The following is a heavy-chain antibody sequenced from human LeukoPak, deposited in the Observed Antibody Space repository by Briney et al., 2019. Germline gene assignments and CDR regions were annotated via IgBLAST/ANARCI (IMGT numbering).Heavy chain of an antibody. CDR2: ISAYNGNT. J-gene: IGHJ4*01. CDR1: GYTFTSYG. Sequence: ASVKVSCKASGYTFTSYGISWVRQAPGQGLEWMGWISAYNGNTNYAQKLQGRADMTTDTSTSTPYMELRGLRSDDTAVYDFARGGGDFEYRGHGALVTVSS. V-gene: IGHV1-18*01. D-gene: IGHD1-26*01. CDR3: ARGGGDFEY.